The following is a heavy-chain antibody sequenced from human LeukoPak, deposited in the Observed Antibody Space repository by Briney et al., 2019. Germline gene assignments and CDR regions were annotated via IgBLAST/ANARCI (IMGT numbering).Heavy chain of an antibody. D-gene: IGHD2-2*03. CDR3: ARETLGYCSSTSCRYFDY. CDR1: GGSISSGGYS. CDR2: IYHSGST. Sequence: SQTLSLTCAVSGGSISSGGYSWSWIRQPPGKGLEWIGYIYHSGSTYYSPSLKSRVTTSVDRSKNQFSLKLSSVTAADTAVYYCARETLGYCSSTSCRYFDYWGQGTLVTVSS. J-gene: IGHJ4*02. V-gene: IGHV4-30-2*01.